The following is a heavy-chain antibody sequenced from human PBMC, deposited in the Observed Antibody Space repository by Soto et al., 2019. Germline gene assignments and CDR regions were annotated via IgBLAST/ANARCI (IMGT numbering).Heavy chain of an antibody. V-gene: IGHV4-61*08. D-gene: IGHD6-13*01. CDR1: VSGGSVSTGVHY. Sequence: QVQLQESGPGLVKPSETLSLTCTVSVSGGSVSTGVHYWSWIRQPPGQGLEWIGYIYYSGSTNYTPSFMRRVTISVDTSKNELSLTLSSVTAADRAVYYCARVYYTSWYWFDRWGRGTLVTVSS. CDR3: ARVYYTSWYWFDR. J-gene: IGHJ2*01. CDR2: IYYSGST.